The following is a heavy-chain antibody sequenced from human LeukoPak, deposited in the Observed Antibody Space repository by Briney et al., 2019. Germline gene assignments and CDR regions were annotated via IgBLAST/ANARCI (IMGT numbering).Heavy chain of an antibody. CDR1: GFTFTSSA. Sequence: SVKVSCKASGFTFTSSAMQWVRQARGQRLEWIGWIVVGSGNTNYAQKFQERVTITRDMSTSTAYMELSSLRSEDTAVYYCAAAGYYYYYYRDVWGKGTTVTVSS. J-gene: IGHJ6*03. D-gene: IGHD3-10*01. V-gene: IGHV1-58*02. CDR2: IVVGSGNT. CDR3: AAAGYYYYYYRDV.